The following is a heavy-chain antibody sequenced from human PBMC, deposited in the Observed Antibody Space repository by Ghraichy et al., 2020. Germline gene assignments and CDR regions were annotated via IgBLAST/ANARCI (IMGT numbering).Heavy chain of an antibody. D-gene: IGHD6-13*01. CDR1: GFTFSSYW. J-gene: IGHJ4*02. CDR2: IKQDGSEK. V-gene: IGHV3-7*01. Sequence: GGSLRLSCAASGFTFSSYWMSWVRQAPGKGLEWVANIKQDGSEKYYVDSVKGRFTISRDNAKNSLYLQMNSLRAEDTAVYYCARAGRYSSSWHFDYWGQGTLVTVSS. CDR3: ARAGRYSSSWHFDY.